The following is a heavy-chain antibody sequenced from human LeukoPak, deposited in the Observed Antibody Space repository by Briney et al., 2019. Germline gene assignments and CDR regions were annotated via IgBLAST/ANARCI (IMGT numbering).Heavy chain of an antibody. Sequence: PGGSLRLSCAASGFTFSNNWMTWVRQAPGKGLEWVASVKKDASEKYYVDSVKGRFTISRDNAKNSLYLQMNSLRAEDTALYYCAKGGESGAGITGSMDVWGQGTTVTVSS. CDR1: GFTFSNNW. CDR2: VKKDASEK. CDR3: AKGGESGAGITGSMDV. V-gene: IGHV3-7*03. J-gene: IGHJ6*02. D-gene: IGHD1-14*01.